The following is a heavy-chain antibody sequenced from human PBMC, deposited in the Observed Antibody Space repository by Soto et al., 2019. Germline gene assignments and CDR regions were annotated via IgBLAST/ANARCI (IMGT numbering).Heavy chain of an antibody. V-gene: IGHV1-3*01. CDR3: ARSRPHRAVVVAATGHAFDI. CDR1: GYTFTSYA. CDR2: INAGNGNT. J-gene: IGHJ3*02. Sequence: QVQLVQSGAEVKKPGASVKVSCKASGYTFTSYAMHWVRQAPGQRLEWMGWINAGNGNTKYSQKFQGRVTITRDTSASTAYMELSSLRSEDTAVYYCARSRPHRAVVVAATGHAFDIWGQGTMVTVSS. D-gene: IGHD2-15*01.